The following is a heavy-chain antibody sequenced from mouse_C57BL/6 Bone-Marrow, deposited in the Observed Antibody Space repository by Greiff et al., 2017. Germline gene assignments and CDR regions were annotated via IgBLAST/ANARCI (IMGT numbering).Heavy chain of an antibody. CDR3: ARESSYDWFAY. Sequence: QVQLQQPGAELVMLGASVKLSCKASGYTFTSYWMHWVKQRPGQGLEWIGEIDPSDSYTNYNQKFKGKSTLTVDKSSSTAYMQLSSLTSEDSAVYYCARESSYDWFAYWGQGTLVTVSA. CDR2: IDPSDSYT. V-gene: IGHV1-69*01. J-gene: IGHJ3*01. CDR1: GYTFTSYW. D-gene: IGHD1-1*01.